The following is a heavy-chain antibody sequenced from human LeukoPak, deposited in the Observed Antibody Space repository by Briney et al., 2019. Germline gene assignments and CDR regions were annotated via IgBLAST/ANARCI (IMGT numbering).Heavy chain of an antibody. D-gene: IGHD4-17*01. J-gene: IGHJ4*02. CDR3: ARTATTVTTTLDY. V-gene: IGHV4-31*03. CDR2: IYYSGST. Sequence: SETLSLTCTVSGGSISSGGYYWSWIRQHPGKGLEWIGYIYYSGSTYYNPSLKSRVTISVDTSKNQFSLKLSSVTAANTAVYYCARTATTVTTTLDYWGQGTLVTVSS. CDR1: GGSISSGGYY.